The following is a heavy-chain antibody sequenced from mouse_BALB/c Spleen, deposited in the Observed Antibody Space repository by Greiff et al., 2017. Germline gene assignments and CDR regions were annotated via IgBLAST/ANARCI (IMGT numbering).Heavy chain of an antibody. CDR3: ARPPDGYYDY. CDR1: GFTFSSYA. CDR2: ISSGGSYT. Sequence: EVHLVESGGGLVKPGGSLKLSCAASGFTFSSYAMSWVRQTPEKRLEWVATISSGGSYTYYPDSVKGRFTISRDNAKNTLYLQMSSLRSEDTAMYYCARPPDGYYDYWGQGTTLTVSS. V-gene: IGHV5-9-3*01. J-gene: IGHJ2*01. D-gene: IGHD2-3*01.